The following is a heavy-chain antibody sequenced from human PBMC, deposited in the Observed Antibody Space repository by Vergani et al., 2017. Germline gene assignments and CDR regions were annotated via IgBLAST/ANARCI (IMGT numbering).Heavy chain of an antibody. D-gene: IGHD3-22*01. CDR1: GGSISSYY. CDR2: IYYSGST. CDR3: ASTYDSSGYYSNAFDI. Sequence: QVQLQESGPGLVKPSETLSLTCTVSGGSISSYYWSWIRQPPGKGLEWIGYIYYSGSTNYNPSLKSRVTISVDTSKNQFSLKLSSVTAADTAVYYCASTYDSSGYYSNAFDIWGQGTTVTVSS. V-gene: IGHV4-59*08. J-gene: IGHJ3*02.